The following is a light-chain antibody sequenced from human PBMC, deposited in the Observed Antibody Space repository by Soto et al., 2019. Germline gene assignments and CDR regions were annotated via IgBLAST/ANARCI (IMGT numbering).Light chain of an antibody. V-gene: IGKV3-20*01. CDR3: QQYGSSPPWT. CDR2: GAS. CDR1: QSVSNNY. J-gene: IGKJ1*01. Sequence: EIVLTQSPDTLSLSPGERGTLSCRASQSVSNNYLAWFQHKPGQAPRLLIYGASSRATGIPDRFSGSGSGTRFTLTISRLEPEDIAVYYCQQYGSSPPWTFGQRTKVDIK.